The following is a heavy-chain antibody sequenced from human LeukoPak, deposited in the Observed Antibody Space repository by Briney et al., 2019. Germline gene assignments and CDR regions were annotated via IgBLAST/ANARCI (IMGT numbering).Heavy chain of an antibody. CDR3: ARQGYRGDY. J-gene: IGHJ4*02. V-gene: IGHV4-34*01. D-gene: IGHD5-24*01. CDR2: VYHSGST. CDR1: GGSFSGYY. Sequence: SETLSLTCAVYGGSFSGYYWSWIRQPPGKGLEWIGEVYHSGSTNYNPSLKSRVTISVDKSKNQFSLKLSSVTAADTAVYYCARQGYRGDYWGQGTLVTVSS.